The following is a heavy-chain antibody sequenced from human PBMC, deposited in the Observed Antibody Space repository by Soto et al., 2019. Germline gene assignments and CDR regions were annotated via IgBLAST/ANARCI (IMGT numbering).Heavy chain of an antibody. CDR3: ARRDDRLAAAGPEDYYYYGMDV. J-gene: IGHJ6*02. V-gene: IGHV1-2*02. CDR1: GYTFTGYY. D-gene: IGHD6-13*01. Sequence: ASVKVSCKASGYTFTGYYMHWVRQAPGQGLEWTGWINPNSGGTNYAQKFQGRVTITADESTSTAYMELSSLRSEDTAVYYCARRDDRLAAAGPEDYYYYGMDVWGQGTTVTVSS. CDR2: INPNSGGT.